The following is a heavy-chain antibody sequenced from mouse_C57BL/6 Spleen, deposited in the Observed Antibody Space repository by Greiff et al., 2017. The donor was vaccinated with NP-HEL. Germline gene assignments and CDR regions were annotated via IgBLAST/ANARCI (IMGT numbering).Heavy chain of an antibody. V-gene: IGHV1-7*01. Sequence: QVHVKQSGAELAKPGASVKLSCKASGYTFTSYWMHWAKQRPGQGLEWIGHINPSSGYTKYNQKFKDKATLTSDKSSSTAYMQLSSLTYEDSAVYYCARSLYGSSLFAYWGQGTLVTVSA. CDR3: ARSLYGSSLFAY. CDR2: INPSSGYT. D-gene: IGHD1-1*01. J-gene: IGHJ3*01. CDR1: GYTFTSYW.